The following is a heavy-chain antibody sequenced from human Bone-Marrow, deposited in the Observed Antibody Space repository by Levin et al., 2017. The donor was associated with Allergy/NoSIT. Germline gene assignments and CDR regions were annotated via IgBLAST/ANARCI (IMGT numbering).Heavy chain of an antibody. CDR2: IYYSGST. CDR1: GGSISSSSYY. J-gene: IGHJ5*02. D-gene: IGHD2-2*01. CDR3: ARQSVDFPQSVVVPAASPNWFDP. Sequence: KASETLSLTCTVSGGSISSSSYYWGWIRQPPGTGLEWIGSIYYSGSTYYNPSLKSRVTISVDTSKNQFSLKLSSVTAADTAVYYCARQSVDFPQSVVVPAASPNWFDPWGQGTLVTVSS. V-gene: IGHV4-39*01.